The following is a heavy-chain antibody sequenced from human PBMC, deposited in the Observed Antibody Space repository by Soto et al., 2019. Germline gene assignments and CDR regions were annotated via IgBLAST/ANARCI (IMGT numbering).Heavy chain of an antibody. CDR1: GFTFSSYD. Sequence: GGSLRLSCAASGFTFSSYDMHWVRQATGKGLEWVSAIGTAGDTYYPGSVKGRFTISRENAKNSLYLQMNSLRAEDTAVYYCARDRGSGAYYYYGMDVWGQGTTVTVSS. D-gene: IGHD3-10*01. J-gene: IGHJ6*02. CDR2: IGTAGDT. V-gene: IGHV3-13*01. CDR3: ARDRGSGAYYYYGMDV.